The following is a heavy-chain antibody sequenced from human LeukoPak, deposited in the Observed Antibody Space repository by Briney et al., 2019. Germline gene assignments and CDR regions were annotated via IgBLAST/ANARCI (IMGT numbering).Heavy chain of an antibody. V-gene: IGHV1-2*02. CDR2: IYPNSGGT. J-gene: IGHJ5*02. Sequence: ASVKVSCKASGYTFTGYYMHWVRQAPGQGLEWMGWIYPNSGGTNYAQKFQGRVTMTRDTSISTAYMELSRLRSDDTAVYYCARDDVSGAGPHLTRFDPWGQGTLVTVSS. CDR1: GYTFTGYY. CDR3: ARDDVSGAGPHLTRFDP. D-gene: IGHD1-26*01.